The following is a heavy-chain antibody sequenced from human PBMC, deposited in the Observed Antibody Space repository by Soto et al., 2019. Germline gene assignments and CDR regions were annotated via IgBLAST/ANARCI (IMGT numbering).Heavy chain of an antibody. Sequence: SVRVSCKASGCTLSSYAISWVRQAPGQGLEWMGGIIPIFGTANYAQKFQGRVTITADESTSTAYMELSSLRSEDTAVYYCARAIVVPSYNWFDPWGQGTLVTVSS. D-gene: IGHD2-15*01. V-gene: IGHV1-69*13. CDR3: ARAIVVPSYNWFDP. CDR2: IIPIFGTA. CDR1: GCTLSSYA. J-gene: IGHJ5*02.